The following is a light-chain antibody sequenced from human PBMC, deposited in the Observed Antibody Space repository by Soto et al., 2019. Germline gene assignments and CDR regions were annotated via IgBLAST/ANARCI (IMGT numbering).Light chain of an antibody. CDR1: QNINRR. CDR2: DAS. J-gene: IGKJ1*01. Sequence: IQMTHSPSTLSASFGDRVTITCRASQNINRRLAWYQQKPGKAPNLLIYDASSLESGVPARFSGGGSGTEFTLTISSLQPDDFATYYCQQYNSYWTFGQGTKVDIK. CDR3: QQYNSYWT. V-gene: IGKV1-5*01.